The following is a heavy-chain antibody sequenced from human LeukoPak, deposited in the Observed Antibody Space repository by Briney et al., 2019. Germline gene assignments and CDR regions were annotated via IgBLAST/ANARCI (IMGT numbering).Heavy chain of an antibody. V-gene: IGHV3-23*01. Sequence: GGSLRLSCAASGVIFSSYAMSWVRQAPGRGPEWVSVISGSGGSRYYADSVKGRFTISRDNSKNTLYLQMNSLRAEDTAVYYCAVPYSSGWNDAFDIWGQGTMVTVSS. CDR1: GVIFSSYA. J-gene: IGHJ3*02. D-gene: IGHD6-19*01. CDR2: ISGSGGSR. CDR3: AVPYSSGWNDAFDI.